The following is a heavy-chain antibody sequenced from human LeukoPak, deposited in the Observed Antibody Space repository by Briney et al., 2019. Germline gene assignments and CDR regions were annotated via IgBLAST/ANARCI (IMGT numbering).Heavy chain of an antibody. CDR2: IYQSETA. CDR3: AGGLTSGIVATIPFDY. Sequence: SETLSLTCTVSGYSISSGYFWGWMRQPPGKGLEWIGSIYQSETAHYNPSLKSRVTISVDTSKNQFSLKLSSVTAADTAVYYCAGGLTSGIVATIPFDYWGQGTLVTVSS. J-gene: IGHJ4*02. D-gene: IGHD5-12*01. CDR1: GYSISSGYF. V-gene: IGHV4-38-2*02.